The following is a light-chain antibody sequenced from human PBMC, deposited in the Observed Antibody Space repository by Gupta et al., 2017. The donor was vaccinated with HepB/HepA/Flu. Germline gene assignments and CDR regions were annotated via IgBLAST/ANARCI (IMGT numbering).Light chain of an antibody. J-gene: IGKJ2*02. CDR2: AAS. CDR1: QSISSY. V-gene: IGKV1-39*01. Sequence: DIQMTQSPSSLSASVGDRVTITCRASQSISSYLNWYQQKPGKAPKLLIYAASSLQRGVTSRFSGSGDGTDFTLTISSRQPEDFATYYCQQRYRNHLMRIFGQGTKLEIK. CDR3: QQRYRNHLMRI.